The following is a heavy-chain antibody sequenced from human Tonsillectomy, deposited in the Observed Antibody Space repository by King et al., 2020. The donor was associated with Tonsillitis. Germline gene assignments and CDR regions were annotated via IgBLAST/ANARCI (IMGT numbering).Heavy chain of an antibody. Sequence: VQRVESGGGLVQPGGSLSLSCAASGFTLSTYWMTWVRHAPGKGLEWVAHIKHDGSEKYYVDSVKGRFTISRDNAKNSLYLQINSLRAEDTAVYYCATSRAYSYAYWGQGTLVTVSS. CDR2: IKHDGSEK. V-gene: IGHV3-7*03. D-gene: IGHD5-18*01. CDR3: ATSRAYSYAY. CDR1: GFTLSTYW. J-gene: IGHJ4*02.